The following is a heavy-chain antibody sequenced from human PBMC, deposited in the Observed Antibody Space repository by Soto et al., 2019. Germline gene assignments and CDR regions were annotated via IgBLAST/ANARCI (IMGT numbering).Heavy chain of an antibody. CDR1: GCSISSGGYY. J-gene: IGHJ4*02. D-gene: IGHD6-6*01. CDR2: IYYSGST. CDR3: TRGAARRYFDY. Sequence: SETLSLTCTVSGCSISSGGYYWSWIRQHPGKGLEWIGYIYYSGSTYYNPSLKSRVTISVDTSKNQFSLKLSSVTAADTAVYYCTRGAARRYFDYWGQGTLVTVSS. V-gene: IGHV4-31*03.